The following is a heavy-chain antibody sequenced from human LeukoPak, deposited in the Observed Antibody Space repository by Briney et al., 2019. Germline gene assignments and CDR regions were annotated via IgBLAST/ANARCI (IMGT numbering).Heavy chain of an antibody. CDR2: IIPIFGTA. Sequence: SSVKVSCKASGGTFSSYAISWVRQAPGQGLEWMGGIIPIFGTANYAQKFQGRVTITADESTSTAYMELSSLRSEDTAVYYCVRLLISSSTLNAFDIWGQGTMVTVSS. CDR1: GGTFSSYA. V-gene: IGHV1-69*01. J-gene: IGHJ3*02. CDR3: VRLLISSSTLNAFDI. D-gene: IGHD2-2*01.